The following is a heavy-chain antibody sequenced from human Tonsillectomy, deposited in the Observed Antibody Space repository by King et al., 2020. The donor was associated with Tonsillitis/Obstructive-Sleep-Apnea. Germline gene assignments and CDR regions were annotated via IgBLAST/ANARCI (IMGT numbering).Heavy chain of an antibody. V-gene: IGHV4-39*01. D-gene: IGHD7-27*01. CDR2: IYYSGST. Sequence: LQLQESGPGLVKPSETLSLTCTVSGGSISSSSYYWGWIRQPPGKGLEWIGSIYYSGSTYYNPSLKSRITISVDTSKNPLSLKLSSVTAADTAVYYCARQAHTGDTVLPQVYYFDYWGQGTLVTVSS. CDR3: ARQAHTGDTVLPQVYYFDY. J-gene: IGHJ4*02. CDR1: GGSISSSSYY.